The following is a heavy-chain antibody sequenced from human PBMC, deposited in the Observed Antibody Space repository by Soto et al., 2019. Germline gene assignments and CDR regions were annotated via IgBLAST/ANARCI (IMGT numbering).Heavy chain of an antibody. D-gene: IGHD5-18*01. CDR2: MNPNSGNT. CDR1: GYTFTSYD. CDR3: ARVRAPRGYSYGRYGMDV. Sequence: ASVKVSCKASGYTFTSYDINWVLRSSLQGLEWMGWMNPNSGNTGYAQKFQGRVTMTRNTSISTAYMELSSLRSEDTAVYYCARVRAPRGYSYGRYGMDVWGQGTTVTVSS. V-gene: IGHV1-8*01. J-gene: IGHJ6*02.